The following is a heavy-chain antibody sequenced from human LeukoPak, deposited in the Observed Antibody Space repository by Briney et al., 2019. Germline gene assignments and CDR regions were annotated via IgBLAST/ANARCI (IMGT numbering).Heavy chain of an antibody. CDR2: INEDATTI. CDR1: GFAFSAYW. CDR3: VRDLIFVWTPGDDFDF. J-gene: IGHJ4*02. V-gene: IGHV3-74*01. D-gene: IGHD3-16*01. Sequence: GGSLRLSCAASGFAFSAYWMHWVRQAPGKGLEWVSRINEDATTISYADSVKGRFIISRDNSKKSLYLQMNDLRAEDTAVYYCVRDLIFVWTPGDDFDFWGQGTLVTVSS.